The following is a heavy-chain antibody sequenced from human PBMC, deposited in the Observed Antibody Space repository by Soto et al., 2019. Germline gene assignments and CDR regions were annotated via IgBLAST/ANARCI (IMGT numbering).Heavy chain of an antibody. V-gene: IGHV3-74*01. J-gene: IGHJ4*02. CDR1: GFTLNSRW. D-gene: IGHD6-19*01. CDR3: ARRSSGWYFDY. CDR2: IQPDGSTT. Sequence: PGGSLRLSCVVSGFTLNSRWMHWVRQTPGKGLVLVSRIQPDGSTTNYADSVKGRFTISRDNSKNTLYLQMNSLRAEDTAVYYCARRSSGWYFDYWGQGTLVTVSS.